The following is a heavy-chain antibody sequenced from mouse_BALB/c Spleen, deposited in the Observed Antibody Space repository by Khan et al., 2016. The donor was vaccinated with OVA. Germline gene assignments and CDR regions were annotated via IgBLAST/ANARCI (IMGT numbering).Heavy chain of an antibody. CDR2: ISSGGHYT. CDR1: GFTFSSYG. D-gene: IGHD1-2*01. V-gene: IGHV5-6*01. Sequence: EVKLVESGGDLVKPGGSLKLSCAASGFTFSSYGMSWVRQTPDKRLEWVATISSGGHYTYFPDSVRGRFTISRDNAKNTLYLQMSSLKSEDTAMYYCAGTITTAKGDYYSMDYWGQGTSVTVSS. CDR3: AGTITTAKGDYYSMDY. J-gene: IGHJ4*01.